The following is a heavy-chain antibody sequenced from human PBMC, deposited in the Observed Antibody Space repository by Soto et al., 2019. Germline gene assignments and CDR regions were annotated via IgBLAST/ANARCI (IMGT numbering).Heavy chain of an antibody. CDR1: RGTFSSYA. CDR2: IIPIFGTA. V-gene: IGHV1-69*12. J-gene: IGHJ3*02. CDR3: AREPCRGYAFDI. Sequence: QVQLVQSGAEVKKPGSSVKVSCKASRGTFSSYAISWVRQAPGQGLEWMGGIIPIFGTANYAQKFQGRVTITADESTSTAYMELSSLRSEDAAVYYCAREPCRGYAFDIWGQGTMVTVSS. D-gene: IGHD2-15*01.